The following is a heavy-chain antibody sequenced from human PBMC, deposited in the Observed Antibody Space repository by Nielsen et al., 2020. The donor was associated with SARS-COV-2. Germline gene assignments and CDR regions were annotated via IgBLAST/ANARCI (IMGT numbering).Heavy chain of an antibody. CDR1: GGTFSSYA. D-gene: IGHD6-13*01. CDR2: IIPIFGTA. CDR3: ARPAAGTGWFDP. V-gene: IGHV1-69*13. Sequence: SVKVSCKASGGTFSSYAISWVRQAPGQGLEWMGGIIPIFGTANYAQKFQGRVTITADESTSTAYMELSSLRSEDTAVYYCARPAAGTGWFDPWGQGTLVTVSS. J-gene: IGHJ5*02.